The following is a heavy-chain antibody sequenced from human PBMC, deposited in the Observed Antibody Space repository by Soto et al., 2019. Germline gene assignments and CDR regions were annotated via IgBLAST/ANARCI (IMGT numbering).Heavy chain of an antibody. Sequence: QVQLQESGPGLVKPSQTLSLTCTVSGGSISSGDYYWSWIRQPPGKGLEWIGYIYYSGSTYYNPSRKSRGTLSVDTSKNQFSLKLSSVTAADTAVYYCARVADCSGGRCYFSVDYWGQGTLVTVSS. CDR2: IYYSGST. CDR3: ARVADCSGGRCYFSVDY. D-gene: IGHD2-15*01. J-gene: IGHJ4*02. CDR1: GGSISSGDYY. V-gene: IGHV4-30-4*01.